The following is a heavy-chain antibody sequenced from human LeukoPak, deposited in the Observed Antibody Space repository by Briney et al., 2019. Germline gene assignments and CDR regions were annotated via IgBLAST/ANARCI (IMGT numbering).Heavy chain of an antibody. Sequence: SETLSLTCTVSGGSISSSSYYWGWIRQSPGKELEWIGSINYSGSTYYNPSLKSRVTISVDTSKNQFSLKLSSVTAADTAVYYCARWGYYYDSSVNAFDIWGQGTMVTVSS. CDR3: ARWGYYYDSSVNAFDI. CDR1: GGSISSSSYY. D-gene: IGHD3-22*01. CDR2: INYSGST. V-gene: IGHV4-39*07. J-gene: IGHJ3*02.